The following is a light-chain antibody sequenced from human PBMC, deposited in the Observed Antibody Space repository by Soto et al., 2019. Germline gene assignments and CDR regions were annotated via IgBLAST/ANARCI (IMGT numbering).Light chain of an antibody. CDR2: DAS. V-gene: IGKV1-5*01. Sequence: DIHMTDSPSTLSASVGDRVSITCRASQSIRSWLAWYQQKPGKAPKVLIYDASSLESGVPSRFSGSGSGTDFTLTISNLEPEDFAVYYCQQRSNWPWTFGQGTKVDIK. CDR1: QSIRSW. J-gene: IGKJ1*01. CDR3: QQRSNWPWT.